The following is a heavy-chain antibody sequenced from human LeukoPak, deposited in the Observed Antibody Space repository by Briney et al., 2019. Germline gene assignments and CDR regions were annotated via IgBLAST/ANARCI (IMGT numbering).Heavy chain of an antibody. Sequence: NPSETLSLTCSVSGASINTYYWSWIRQPPGKGLEWIGYIYYSGSTNYNPSLKSRVTMSVDRSESRFSLKLSSVTAADTAVYYCARHRVQLERRSAFDIWGHGTMLTVSS. CDR1: GASINTYY. CDR2: IYYSGST. J-gene: IGHJ3*02. D-gene: IGHD1-1*01. V-gene: IGHV4-59*08. CDR3: ARHRVQLERRSAFDI.